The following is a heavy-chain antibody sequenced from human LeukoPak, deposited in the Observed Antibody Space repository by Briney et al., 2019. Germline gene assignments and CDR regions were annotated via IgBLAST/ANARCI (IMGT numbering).Heavy chain of an antibody. CDR3: AKLAKYFYGAETFYFFEH. CDR1: GFTFTTYW. V-gene: IGHV3-7*01. J-gene: IGHJ4*02. CDR2: INQDGTEK. D-gene: IGHD3-10*01. Sequence: GGSLRLSCAASGFTFTTYWMSWVRQAQGKGLEWVANINQDGTEKYYVDSVKGRFTIPRDNGKNSLDLQMNSLRVEDTAVYYCAKLAKYFYGAETFYFFEHWGQGTPVTASS.